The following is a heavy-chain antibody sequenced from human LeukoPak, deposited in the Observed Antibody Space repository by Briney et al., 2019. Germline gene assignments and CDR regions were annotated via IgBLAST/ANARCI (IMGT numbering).Heavy chain of an antibody. J-gene: IGHJ3*02. V-gene: IGHV4-59*01. CDR1: GGSISSYY. D-gene: IGHD4-17*01. CDR3: ARISSTLRAEDAFDI. Sequence: SETLSLTCTVSGGSISSYYWSWIRQPPGKGLEWIGYIYYSGSTNYNPSLKSRVTISVDTSKKQLSVKLSSVTAADTAVYYCARISSTLRAEDAFDIWGQGTMVTVSS. CDR2: IYYSGST.